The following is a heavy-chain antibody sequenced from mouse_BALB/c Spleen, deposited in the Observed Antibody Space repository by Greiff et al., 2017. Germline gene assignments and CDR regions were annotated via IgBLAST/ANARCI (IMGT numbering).Heavy chain of an antibody. J-gene: IGHJ4*01. CDR1: GYTFTSYW. CDR3: ARHYDGYYGYAMDY. CDR2: INPSTGYT. D-gene: IGHD2-3*01. V-gene: IGHV1-7*01. Sequence: VQLQQSGAELAKPGASVKMSCKASGYTFTSYWMHWVKQRPGQGLEWIGYINPSTGYTEYNQKFKDKATLTADKSSSTAYMQLSSLTSEDSAVYYCARHYDGYYGYAMDYWGQGTSVTVSS.